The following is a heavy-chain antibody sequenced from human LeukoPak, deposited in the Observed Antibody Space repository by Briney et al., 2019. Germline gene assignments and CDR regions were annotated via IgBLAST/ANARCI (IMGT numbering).Heavy chain of an antibody. CDR2: ISYDGSNK. D-gene: IGHD2-15*01. CDR1: GFTFSSYG. CDR3: AKWDCSGGSCYSPFDY. V-gene: IGHV3-30*18. J-gene: IGHJ4*02. Sequence: GRPLRLSCAASGFTFSSYGMHWVRQAPGKGLEWVAVISYDGSNKYYADSVKGRFTISRDKSKNTLYLQMNSLRAEDTAVYYCAKWDCSGGSCYSPFDYWGQGTLVTVSS.